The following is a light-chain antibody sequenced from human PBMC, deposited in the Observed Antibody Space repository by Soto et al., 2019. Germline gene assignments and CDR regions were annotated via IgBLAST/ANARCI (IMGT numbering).Light chain of an antibody. V-gene: IGKV1-27*01. Sequence: LMTHSPSSLSAFVGDRVTITCLARQDIGNFLAWYQQKPGKVPKLLIYAASTLQSGVPSRFIGSGSGTDFTLTISSLQHEDVATYYCQKCKVAPFTFGGGTKVDIK. CDR3: QKCKVAPFT. CDR1: QDIGNF. J-gene: IGKJ4*01. CDR2: AAS.